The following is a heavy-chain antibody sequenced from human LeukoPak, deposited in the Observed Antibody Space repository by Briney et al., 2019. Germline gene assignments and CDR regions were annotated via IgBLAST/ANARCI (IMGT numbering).Heavy chain of an antibody. CDR2: IKQDGSEK. Sequence: GGSLRLSCAASGFTFSTYWMSWVRQAPGRGLEWVANIKQDGSEKYYVDSVKGRFTISRDNAKNSLYLQINSLRAEDTAVYYCATSSSDYGDYLDYWGQGTLVTVSS. J-gene: IGHJ4*02. D-gene: IGHD4-17*01. CDR3: ATSSSDYGDYLDY. CDR1: GFTFSTYW. V-gene: IGHV3-7*01.